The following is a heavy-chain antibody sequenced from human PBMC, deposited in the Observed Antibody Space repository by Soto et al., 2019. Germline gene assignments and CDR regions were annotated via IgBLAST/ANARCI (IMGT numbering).Heavy chain of an antibody. J-gene: IGHJ6*02. CDR2: ISYDGSNK. CDR3: AKDRTAYCGGDCYPPGMDV. CDR1: GFTFSSYG. Sequence: SLRLSCAASGFTFSSYGMHWVRQAPGKGLEWVAVISYDGSNKYYADSVKGRFTISRDNSKNTLYLQMNSLRAEDTAVYYCAKDRTAYCGGDCYPPGMDVWGQGTTVTVSS. V-gene: IGHV3-30*18. D-gene: IGHD2-21*02.